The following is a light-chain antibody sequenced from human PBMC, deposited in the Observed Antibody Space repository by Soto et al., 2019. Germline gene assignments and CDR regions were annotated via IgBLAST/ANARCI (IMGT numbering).Light chain of an antibody. J-gene: IGLJ3*02. CDR3: LLMDGGAWV. Sequence: QAVVTQEPSLTVSPGGTVTLTCAPSTGVVTSGYYPNWFQQKPGQAPRALIYKINNRHSWTPARFSGSLLGGKAALTLSGVQPEDEAEYYCLLMDGGAWVFGGGTKLTVL. CDR1: TGVVTSGYY. V-gene: IGLV7-43*01. CDR2: KIN.